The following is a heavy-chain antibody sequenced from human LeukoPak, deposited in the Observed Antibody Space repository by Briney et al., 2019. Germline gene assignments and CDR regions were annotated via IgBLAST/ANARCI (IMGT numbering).Heavy chain of an antibody. D-gene: IGHD3-10*01. CDR3: ARVSDSGSHFDY. V-gene: IGHV4-61*08. J-gene: IGHJ4*02. CDR1: GGSISSGGYY. Sequence: SETLSLTCTVSGGSISSGGYYWSWIRQHPGKGLEWIGYIYYSGSTYYNPSLKSRVTISVDTSRNQFSLKLSSVTAADTAVYYCARVSDSGSHFDYWGQGTLVTVSS. CDR2: IYYSGST.